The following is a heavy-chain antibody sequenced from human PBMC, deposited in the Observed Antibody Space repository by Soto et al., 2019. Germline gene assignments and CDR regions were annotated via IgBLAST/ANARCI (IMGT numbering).Heavy chain of an antibody. J-gene: IGHJ6*02. D-gene: IGHD2-15*01. CDR1: GSTFSNYY. Sequence: PGGSLRLSCAVSGSTFSNYYIHWVRQAPGKGLEWVSSIRSGRDTFYADSVKGRFSISRDDATSSVSLQMNRLRGEDTAVYFCAREEAAWPLAYGLDVWGQGTTVTVSS. CDR3: AREEAAWPLAYGLDV. V-gene: IGHV3-21*01. CDR2: IRSGRDT.